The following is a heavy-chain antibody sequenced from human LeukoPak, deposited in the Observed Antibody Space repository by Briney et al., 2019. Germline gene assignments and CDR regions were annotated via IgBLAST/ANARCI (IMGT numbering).Heavy chain of an antibody. D-gene: IGHD2-15*01. CDR2: SGSGGST. V-gene: IGHV3-23*01. CDR3: AKVQRDFVVVVAATRDYYYYGMDV. J-gene: IGHJ6*02. Sequence: GGSLRLSCEASGFTLSTYAMSWVRQAPGKGLEWVSASGSGGSTYYADSVKGRFTISRDNSKNTLYLQMNSLRAVDTAVYYCAKVQRDFVVVVAATRDYYYYGMDVWGQGTTVTVSS. CDR1: GFTLSTYA.